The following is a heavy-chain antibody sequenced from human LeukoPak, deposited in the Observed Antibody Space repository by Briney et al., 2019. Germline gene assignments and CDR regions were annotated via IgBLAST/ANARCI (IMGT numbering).Heavy chain of an antibody. CDR1: GFAFSTYS. V-gene: IGHV3-48*01. D-gene: IGHD2-8*01. J-gene: IGHJ4*01. CDR2: ISPGSSTI. Sequence: GGSLRLSCAASGFAFSTYSMIWVRQAPGKGLEWVSYISPGSSTIYYADFAKGRFTISRDNGEKSLYLQMNPLRAEDTAVYYCATQAWRTHGAGGYHDDCWGHGTLVTVSS. CDR3: ATQAWRTHGAGGYHDDC.